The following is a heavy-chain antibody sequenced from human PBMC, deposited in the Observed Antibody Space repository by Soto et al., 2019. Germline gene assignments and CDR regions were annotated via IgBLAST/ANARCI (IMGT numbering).Heavy chain of an antibody. Sequence: VESLKISFKCSGYSFTSYLICWVLQMPGKGLEWMGIIYPGDSDTRYSPSFQGQVTISADKSISTAYLQWSSLKASDTDMYYCERQDWGYGMDVWGQGTTVTVSS. CDR1: GYSFTSYL. CDR3: ERQDWGYGMDV. V-gene: IGHV5-51*01. CDR2: IYPGDSDT. D-gene: IGHD3-16*01. J-gene: IGHJ6*02.